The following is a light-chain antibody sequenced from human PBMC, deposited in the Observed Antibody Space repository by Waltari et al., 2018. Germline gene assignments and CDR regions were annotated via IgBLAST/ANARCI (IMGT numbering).Light chain of an antibody. J-gene: IGKJ3*01. CDR2: WAS. CDR3: QQYYSTPFT. V-gene: IGKV4-1*01. Sequence: DIVMTQSPDSLAVSLGERATINCKSSQRVLYSSNNKNYLAWYQQKPGQPPTLLIYWASTRESGVPDRFSGSGSGTNFTLTISSLQAEDVAVYYCQQYYSTPFTFGPGTKVDIK. CDR1: QRVLYSSNNKNY.